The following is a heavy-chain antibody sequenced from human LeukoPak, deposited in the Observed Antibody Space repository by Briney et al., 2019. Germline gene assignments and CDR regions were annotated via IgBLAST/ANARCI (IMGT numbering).Heavy chain of an antibody. J-gene: IGHJ4*02. V-gene: IGHV1-58*02. CDR1: GFTFTSSA. CDR3: AVFSGPYGR. Sequence: SVKVSCKASGFTFTSSAMQWVRQARGQRLEWIGWIVVYSGSTNYAQKFQERVTITKDMSTSTAYMELSSLRSEDTAVYYCAVFSGPYGRWGQGTLVTVSS. D-gene: IGHD1-26*01. CDR2: IVVYSGST.